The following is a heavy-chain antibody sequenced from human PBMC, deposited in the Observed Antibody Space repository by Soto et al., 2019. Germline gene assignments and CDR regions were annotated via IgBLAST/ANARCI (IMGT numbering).Heavy chain of an antibody. CDR1: GFTFKDAW. CDR3: QWHLDI. CDR2: IKSTDTGGTT. V-gene: IGHV3-15*01. Sequence: EVQLVESGGGLVKPGGSLRLSCAASGFTFKDAWMSWVRQAPGKGLEWVGHIKSTDTGGTTDYAAPVKGRFSISKDDSEATLYLQMNSLKTEDTAMYFCQWHLDIWGQGTSVIVSS. D-gene: IGHD2-8*01. J-gene: IGHJ6*02.